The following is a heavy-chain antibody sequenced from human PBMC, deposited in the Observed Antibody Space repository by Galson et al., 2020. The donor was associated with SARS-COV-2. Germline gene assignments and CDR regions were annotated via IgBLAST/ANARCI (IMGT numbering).Heavy chain of an antibody. V-gene: IGHV1-24*01. CDR3: ATAPPVQYPNWFDP. Sequence: ASVKVSCKVSGYTLTELSMHWVRQAPGKGLEWMGGFDPEDGETIYAQKFQGRVTMTEDTSTDTAYMELSSLRSEDTAVYYCATAPPVQYPNWFDPWGQGTLVTVSS. D-gene: IGHD2-2*01. J-gene: IGHJ5*02. CDR2: FDPEDGET. CDR1: GYTLTELS.